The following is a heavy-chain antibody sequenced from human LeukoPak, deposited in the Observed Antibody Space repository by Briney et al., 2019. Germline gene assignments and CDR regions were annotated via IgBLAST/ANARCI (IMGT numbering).Heavy chain of an antibody. Sequence: GRSLRPSCAASGFTFRTYWMSWVRQAPGKGLEWVANIKEDGSEKYYVDSVKGRFTISRDNAKNSLYLQMNNLRAEDTAFYYCAREQYGGKDYWGQGTLVTVSS. D-gene: IGHD4/OR15-4a*01. CDR3: AREQYGGKDY. J-gene: IGHJ4*02. V-gene: IGHV3-7*05. CDR2: IKEDGSEK. CDR1: GFTFRTYW.